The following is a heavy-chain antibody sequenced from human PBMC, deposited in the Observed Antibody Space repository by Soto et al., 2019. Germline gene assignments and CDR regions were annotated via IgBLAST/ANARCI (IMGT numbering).Heavy chain of an antibody. J-gene: IGHJ4*02. D-gene: IGHD3-3*01. Sequence: QVQLVESGGGVVQPGRSLRLSCAASGFTFSSYGMHWVRQAPGKGLEWVAVIRCDGSNKYYADSVKGRFTISSDNSKITLYLQMSGLRAEDKAVYYCATTTICGDRLYGSYFDYWGQGTLVTVSS. CDR2: IRCDGSNK. CDR1: GFTFSSYG. V-gene: IGHV3-33*01. CDR3: ATTTICGDRLYGSYFDY.